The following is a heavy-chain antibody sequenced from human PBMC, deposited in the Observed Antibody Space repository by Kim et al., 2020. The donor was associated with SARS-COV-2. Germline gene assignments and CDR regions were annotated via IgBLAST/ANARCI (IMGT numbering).Heavy chain of an antibody. CDR1: GFTFSSYS. D-gene: IGHD2-21*02. CDR3: ASGPPLAYCGGDCYSGGY. J-gene: IGHJ4*02. CDR2: ISSSSSTI. V-gene: IGHV3-48*02. Sequence: GGSLRLSCAASGFTFSSYSMNWVRQAPGKGLEWVSYISSSSSTIYYADSVKGRFTISRDNAKNSLYLQMNSLRDEDTAVYYCASGPPLAYCGGDCYSGGYWGQGTLVTVSS.